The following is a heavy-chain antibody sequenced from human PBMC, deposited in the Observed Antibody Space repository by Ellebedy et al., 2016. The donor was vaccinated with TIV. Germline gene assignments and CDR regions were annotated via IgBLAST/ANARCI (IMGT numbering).Heavy chain of an antibody. CDR1: GFTFSSYA. J-gene: IGHJ6*02. D-gene: IGHD3-3*01. Sequence: PGGSLRLSCAASGFTFSSYAMHWVRQAPGKGLGWVAVISYDGRKKNHADSVKGRFSISRDNSKNTLYLQMNSLRVEDTAVYYCARERGDYGMDVWGQGTTVTVSS. CDR2: ISYDGRKK. CDR3: ARERGDYGMDV. V-gene: IGHV3-30*01.